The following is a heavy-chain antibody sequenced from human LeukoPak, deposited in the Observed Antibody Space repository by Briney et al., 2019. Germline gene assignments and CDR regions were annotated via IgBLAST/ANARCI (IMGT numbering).Heavy chain of an antibody. D-gene: IGHD4-17*01. CDR1: GFMFSTYA. Sequence: GGSLRLSCAGSGFMFSTYAMNWVRQAPGKGLEWVSYISSSSSTIYYADSVKGRFTISRDNAKNSLYLQMNSLRAEDTAVYYCATPDTTVTTFSEYFQHWGQGTLVTVSS. J-gene: IGHJ1*01. CDR3: ATPDTTVTTFSEYFQH. V-gene: IGHV3-48*01. CDR2: ISSSSSTI.